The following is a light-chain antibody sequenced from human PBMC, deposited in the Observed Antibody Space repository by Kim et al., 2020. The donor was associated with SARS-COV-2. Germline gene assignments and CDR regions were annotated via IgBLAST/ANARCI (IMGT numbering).Light chain of an antibody. CDR1: SSLVGDYNY. V-gene: IGLV2-14*03. Sequence: GQSITISCTGTSSLVGDYNYVSWDQQHPDKAPKLIIYDVSDRPSGVSTHFSGSKSGNTASLTISGLQAADEADYYCTSYTGADTVVFGGGTQLTVL. CDR2: DVS. J-gene: IGLJ2*01. CDR3: TSYTGADTVV.